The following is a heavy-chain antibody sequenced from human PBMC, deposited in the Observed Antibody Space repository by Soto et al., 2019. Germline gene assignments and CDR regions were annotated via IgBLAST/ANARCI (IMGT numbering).Heavy chain of an antibody. CDR2: IKSETGGGTT. V-gene: IGHV3-15*07. D-gene: IGHD1-26*01. CDR3: TTTCTGGSFYT. CDR1: GFLFINAW. Sequence: EVQVVESGGGLVQPGKSLRLSCAASGFLFINAWMNWVRQAPGKGLEWVGRIKSETGGGTTDYAAPVKGRFTIARDDSKNMLYLQMNSLKTEDTAVYYCTTTCTGGSFYTWGQGTLVTVSS. J-gene: IGHJ5*02.